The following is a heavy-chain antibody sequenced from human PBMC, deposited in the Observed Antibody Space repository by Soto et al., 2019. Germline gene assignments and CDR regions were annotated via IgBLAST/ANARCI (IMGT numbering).Heavy chain of an antibody. CDR2: IIPIFGTA. Sequence: QVQLVQSGAEVKKPGSSVKVSCKASGGTFSSYAISWVRQAPGQGLEWMGGIIPIFGTANYAQKFQGRVTITADKSTSTAYMELSSLRSEDTAVYYCARVDYYDSSGYYGTCFVYWGQGTLVTVSS. CDR3: ARVDYYDSSGYYGTCFVY. V-gene: IGHV1-69*06. D-gene: IGHD3-22*01. CDR1: GGTFSSYA. J-gene: IGHJ4*02.